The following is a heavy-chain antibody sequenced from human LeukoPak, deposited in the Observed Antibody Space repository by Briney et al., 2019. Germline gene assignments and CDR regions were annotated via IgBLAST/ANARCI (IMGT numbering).Heavy chain of an antibody. J-gene: IGHJ6*02. V-gene: IGHV3-30*02. D-gene: IGHD6-19*01. CDR1: GFTFSNYG. CDR2: ISFDGSQK. CDR3: AKAGYSSGWTRYYGMDV. Sequence: GGSLRLSCAASGFTFSNYGMHWVRQAPGKGLEWVALISFDGSQKYYADSVKGRFTISRDNSNNTLYLQMNSLRPDDTAVYYCAKAGYSSGWTRYYGMDVWGQGTTVAVSS.